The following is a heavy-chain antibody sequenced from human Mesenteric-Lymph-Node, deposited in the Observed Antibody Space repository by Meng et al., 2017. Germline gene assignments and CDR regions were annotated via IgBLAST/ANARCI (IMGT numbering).Heavy chain of an antibody. CDR3: ARASSGYYLAFDI. CDR2: IYYSGST. CDR1: GGSISSYY. D-gene: IGHD3-22*01. V-gene: IGHV4-59*01. Sequence: GSLRLSCTVSGGSISSYYWSWIRQPPGKGLEWIGYIYYSGSTNYNPSLKSRVTISVDTSKNQFSLKLSSVTAADTAVYYCARASSGYYLAFDIWGQGTMVTVSS. J-gene: IGHJ3*02.